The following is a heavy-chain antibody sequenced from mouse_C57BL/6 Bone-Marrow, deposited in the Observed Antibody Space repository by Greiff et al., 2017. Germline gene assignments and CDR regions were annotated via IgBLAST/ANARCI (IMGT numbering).Heavy chain of an antibody. CDR1: GYTFTSYW. CDR3: ARDYGSSYVSLDY. D-gene: IGHD1-1*01. J-gene: IGHJ4*01. Sequence: QVQLQQPGAELVMPGASVKLSCKASGYTFTSYWMHWVKQRPGQGLEWIGEIDPSDSYTNYNQKFKGKSTLTVDKSSSTAYMQQSSLTSEDSAVYYCARDYGSSYVSLDYWGQGTSVTVSS. CDR2: IDPSDSYT. V-gene: IGHV1-69*01.